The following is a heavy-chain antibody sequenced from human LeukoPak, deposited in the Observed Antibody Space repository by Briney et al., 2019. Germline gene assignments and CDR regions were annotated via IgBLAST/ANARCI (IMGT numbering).Heavy chain of an antibody. CDR3: ARSPRSDYFDY. CDR1: GYSFTNYW. Sequence: GESLKISCKGSGYSFTNYWIGWVRQMPGRGLEWMGIICPGDSDTRYSPSFQGQVTISADKSISTAYLQWSSLKASDTAMYYCARSPRSDYFDYWGQGALVTVSS. CDR2: ICPGDSDT. J-gene: IGHJ4*02. V-gene: IGHV5-51*01. D-gene: IGHD6-6*01.